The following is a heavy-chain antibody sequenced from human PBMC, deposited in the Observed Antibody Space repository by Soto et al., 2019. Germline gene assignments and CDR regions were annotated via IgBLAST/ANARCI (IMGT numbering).Heavy chain of an antibody. D-gene: IGHD5-18*01. CDR3: ARVVQLWGTFDY. CDR2: IIPILGIA. Sequence: SVKVSCKASGGTFSSYTISWVRQAPGQGLEWMGRIIPILGIANYAQKFQGRVTITADKSTSTAYMELSSLRSEDTAVYYCARVVQLWGTFDYWGQGTLVTVSS. V-gene: IGHV1-69*02. J-gene: IGHJ4*02. CDR1: GGTFSSYT.